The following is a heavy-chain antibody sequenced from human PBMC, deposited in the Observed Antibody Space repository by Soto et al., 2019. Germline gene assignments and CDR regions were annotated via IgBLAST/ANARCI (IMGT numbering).Heavy chain of an antibody. CDR3: ARISCGGHCSFAY. J-gene: IGHJ4*02. V-gene: IGHV1-46*01. CDR1: GYTFTNFY. D-gene: IGHD2-21*02. Sequence: GASVKVSCKASGYTFTNFYIHWVRQAPGQGREWMGRINPGVGSTTYAQRFQDRVTMTRDTSTSTVYMELSSLRSEDRAMYYCARISCGGHCSFAYWGPGPLVTVSS. CDR2: INPGVGST.